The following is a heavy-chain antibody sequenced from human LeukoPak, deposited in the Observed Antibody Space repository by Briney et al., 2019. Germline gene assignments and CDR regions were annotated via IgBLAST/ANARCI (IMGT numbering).Heavy chain of an antibody. CDR1: DGSSSSTSYY. Sequence: SETLSLTCTVSDGSSSSTSYYWGWIRQPPGKGLEWIGSFSYSGSTYYNPSLKSRVTISVDTSNNQFSLKVTSVTAADTAVYYCARDLSGWYAQFDIWGQGTMVTVSS. CDR3: ARDLSGWYAQFDI. CDR2: FSYSGST. V-gene: IGHV4-39*07. J-gene: IGHJ3*02. D-gene: IGHD6-19*01.